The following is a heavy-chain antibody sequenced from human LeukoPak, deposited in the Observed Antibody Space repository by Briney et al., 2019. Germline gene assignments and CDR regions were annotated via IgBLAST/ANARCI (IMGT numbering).Heavy chain of an antibody. D-gene: IGHD6-6*01. V-gene: IGHV4-31*03. CDR1: GGSISSGGYY. Sequence: SETLSLTCTVSGGSISSGGYYWSWIRQHPGMGLEWIGYIYYSGSTYYNPSLKSRVTISVDTSKNQFSLKLSSVTAADTAVYYCASRSIAARKVDYWGQGTLVTVSS. CDR3: ASRSIAARKVDY. J-gene: IGHJ4*02. CDR2: IYYSGST.